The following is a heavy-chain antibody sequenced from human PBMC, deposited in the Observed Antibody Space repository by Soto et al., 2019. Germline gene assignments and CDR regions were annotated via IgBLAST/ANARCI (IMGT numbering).Heavy chain of an antibody. J-gene: IGHJ4*02. CDR2: ISGSGGST. CDR3: AKETYYYGSGSYIFDY. V-gene: IGHV3-23*01. D-gene: IGHD3-10*01. CDR1: GFTFSSYA. Sequence: GGSLRLSCAASGFTFSSYAMSWVRQAPGKGLEWVSAISGSGGSTYYADSVKGRFTISRDNSKNTLYLQMNSLRAEDTAVYYCAKETYYYGSGSYIFDYWGQGTLVTVSS.